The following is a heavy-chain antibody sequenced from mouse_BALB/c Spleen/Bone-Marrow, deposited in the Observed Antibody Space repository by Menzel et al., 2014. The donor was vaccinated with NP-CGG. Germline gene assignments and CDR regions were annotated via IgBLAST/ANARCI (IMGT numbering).Heavy chain of an antibody. J-gene: IGHJ3*01. CDR2: IWSGGST. D-gene: IGHD1-1*01. CDR1: GFSLTSYG. Sequence: QVQLQQPGPGLVQPSQSLSITCTVSGFSLTSYGVQWVRQSPGKGLEWLGVIWSGGSTDYNAAFISRLSISKDNSKSQVFFKMNSLQANDTAIYYCARNYYGSSAYWGQGTLVTVSA. V-gene: IGHV2-2*02. CDR3: ARNYYGSSAY.